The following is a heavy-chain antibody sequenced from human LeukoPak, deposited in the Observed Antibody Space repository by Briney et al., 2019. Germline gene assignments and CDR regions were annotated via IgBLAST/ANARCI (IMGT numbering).Heavy chain of an antibody. V-gene: IGHV3-30*04. Sequence: GRSLRLSCAASGFTFSSYAMHWVRQAPGKGLEWVAVISYDGSNKYYADSVKGRFTISRDNSKNTLYLQMNSLRAEDTAVYYCARDILEYYDSSGFGVWGQGTLVIVSS. CDR2: ISYDGSNK. CDR1: GFTFSSYA. J-gene: IGHJ4*02. CDR3: ARDILEYYDSSGFGV. D-gene: IGHD3-22*01.